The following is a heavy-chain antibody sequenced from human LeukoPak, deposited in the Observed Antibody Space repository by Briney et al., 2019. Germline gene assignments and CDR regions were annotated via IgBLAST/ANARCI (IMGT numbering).Heavy chain of an antibody. Sequence: AGSLRLSCAAYGFTFSLYNMNWVRQAPGKGLEWGSSISSTSSYMSYADSTKGRFTISRDNAKNSLYLQMNTLRAEDAAVYYCAREGDGYKGVYAFDIWGQGTLVTVSS. D-gene: IGHD5-24*01. CDR2: ISSTSSYM. CDR1: GFTFSLYN. J-gene: IGHJ3*02. CDR3: AREGDGYKGVYAFDI. V-gene: IGHV3-21*01.